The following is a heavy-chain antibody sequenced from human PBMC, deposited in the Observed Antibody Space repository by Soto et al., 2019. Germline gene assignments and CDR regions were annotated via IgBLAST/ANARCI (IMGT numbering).Heavy chain of an antibody. CDR2: IYPSGST. J-gene: IGHJ5*02. CDR1: GGSISSGGYS. Sequence: QLQLQESGSGLVRPSQTLSLTCAVSGGSISSGGYSWNWIRQPPGQGLEWIRYIYPSGSTPYNPSLKSRLTISVDNLKNQFSLKLSSVTAADTAVYYCARDQLEGNWFDPWGQGTLVTVSS. CDR3: ARDQLEGNWFDP. D-gene: IGHD1-1*01. V-gene: IGHV4-30-2*01.